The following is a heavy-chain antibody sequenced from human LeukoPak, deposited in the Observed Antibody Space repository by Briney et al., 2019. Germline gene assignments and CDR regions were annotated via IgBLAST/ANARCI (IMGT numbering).Heavy chain of an antibody. J-gene: IGHJ6*03. CDR2: IYYSGST. D-gene: IGHD6-13*01. V-gene: IGHV4-61*01. Sequence: SETLPLTCTVSGYSISSSYYWSWIRQPPGKGLEWIGYIYYSGSTNYNPSLKSRVTISVDTSKNQFSLKLSSVTAADTAVYYCARSPAAGDRVGYYYYYYMDVWGKGTTVTVSS. CDR1: GYSISSSYY. CDR3: ARSPAAGDRVGYYYYYYMDV.